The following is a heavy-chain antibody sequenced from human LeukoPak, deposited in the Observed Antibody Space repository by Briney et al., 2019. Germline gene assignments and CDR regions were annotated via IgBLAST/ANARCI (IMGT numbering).Heavy chain of an antibody. Sequence: TGGSLRFSCAASGFTFHHYSMHWVRQPPGKGLEWVSLISWDGGITYYADSVRGRFTISRDNGKNSLSLEMNSLRTEDTALYYCAKDSNTGGYSFGSWGQGTLVTVTS. CDR2: ISWDGGIT. CDR1: GFTFHHYS. J-gene: IGHJ4*02. V-gene: IGHV3-43*01. D-gene: IGHD5-12*01. CDR3: AKDSNTGGYSFGS.